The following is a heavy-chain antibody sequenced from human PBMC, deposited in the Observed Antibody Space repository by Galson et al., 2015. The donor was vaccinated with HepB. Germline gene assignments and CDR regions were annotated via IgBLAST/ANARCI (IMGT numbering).Heavy chain of an antibody. CDR1: GGTFSSYA. Sequence: SVKVSCKASGGTFSSYAISWVRQAPGQGLEWMGGIIPIFGTANYAQKFQGRVTITAGESTSTAYMELSSLRSEDTAVYYCAREGGPGIISWGDYYYYGMDVWGQGTTVTVSS. J-gene: IGHJ6*02. CDR2: IIPIFGTA. CDR3: AREGGPGIISWGDYYYYGMDV. D-gene: IGHD3-10*01. V-gene: IGHV1-69*13.